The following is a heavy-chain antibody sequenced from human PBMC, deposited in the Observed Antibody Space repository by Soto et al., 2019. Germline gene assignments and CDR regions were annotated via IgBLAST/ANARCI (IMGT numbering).Heavy chain of an antibody. J-gene: IGHJ1*01. CDR2: ITYDGSTK. D-gene: IGHD2-21*01. Sequence: QVQLVESGGGVGQPGRSLRLSCAASGFTFRSYAMQWVRQAPGKGLEWVALITYDGSTKYYADSVKGRFTISRDNSRDTLDLQMNSPTDQDTAIYYCARESLAYIVQYWGQGTLVSVSS. V-gene: IGHV3-30-3*01. CDR3: ARESLAYIVQY. CDR1: GFTFRSYA.